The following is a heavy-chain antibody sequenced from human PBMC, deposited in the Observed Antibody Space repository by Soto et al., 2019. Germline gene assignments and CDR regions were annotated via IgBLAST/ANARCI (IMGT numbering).Heavy chain of an antibody. CDR2: ISGSGGST. CDR3: AKDPPYCTNGVCLYFDY. V-gene: IGHV3-23*01. J-gene: IGHJ4*02. CDR1: GFTFSSYA. Sequence: GGSLRLSCAASGFTFSSYAMSWVRQAPGKGLEWVSAISGSGGSTYYAESVKGRFTISRDNSKNTLYLQMNSLRAEDTAVYYCAKDPPYCTNGVCLYFDYWGQGTLVTVSS. D-gene: IGHD2-8*01.